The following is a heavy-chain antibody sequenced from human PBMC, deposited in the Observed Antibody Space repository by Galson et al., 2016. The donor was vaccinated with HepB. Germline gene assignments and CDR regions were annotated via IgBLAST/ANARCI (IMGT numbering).Heavy chain of an antibody. CDR2: IYHSGST. J-gene: IGHJ4*02. D-gene: IGHD3-3*01. V-gene: IGHV4-4*02. Sequence: TLSLTCAVSDGSITSNKWWSGVRQTPRKGLEWIGEIYHSGSTNYNPSLKSRVTISVDKSKNQFSLRLTSVTAADTAVYYCARSPPWSGYFDSWGRGTLVTVSS. CDR3: ARSPPWSGYFDS. CDR1: DGSITSNKW.